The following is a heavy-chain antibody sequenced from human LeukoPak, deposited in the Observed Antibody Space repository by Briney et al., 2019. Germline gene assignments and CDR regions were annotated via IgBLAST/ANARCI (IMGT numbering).Heavy chain of an antibody. J-gene: IGHJ4*02. CDR3: ARVVDGSSWYSDY. V-gene: IGHV4-31*03. CDR2: IYYSGST. Sequence: PSETLSLTCTVSGGSISSGGYSWSWIRQHPGKGLEWIVYIYYSGSTYYNPSLKSRVTISVDTSKNQFSLKLSSVTAADTAVYYCARVVDGSSWYSDYWGQGTLVTVSS. CDR1: GGSISSGGYS. D-gene: IGHD6-13*01.